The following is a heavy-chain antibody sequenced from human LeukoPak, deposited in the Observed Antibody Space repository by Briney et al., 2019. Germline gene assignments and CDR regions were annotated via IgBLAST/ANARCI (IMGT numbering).Heavy chain of an antibody. CDR1: GLTFSNYA. CDR3: AKDRGYSSSWYADS. J-gene: IGHJ5*02. D-gene: IGHD6-13*01. CDR2: LSSSGGNA. V-gene: IGHV3-23*01. Sequence: GGSLRLSCAASGLTFSNYALSWVRQAPGKGLEWVSALSSSGGNAKYADSVKGRFTISRDNSKNTLFLQMNSLRAEDTAVYYCAKDRGYSSSWYADSWGQGTLVTVSS.